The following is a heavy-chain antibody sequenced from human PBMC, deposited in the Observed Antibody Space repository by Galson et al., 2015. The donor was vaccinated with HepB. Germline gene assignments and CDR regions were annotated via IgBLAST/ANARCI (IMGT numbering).Heavy chain of an antibody. Sequence: SLRLSCASSGFTFSSYWMSWVRQAPGKGLEWVANIKQDGSEKYYVDSVKGRFTISRDNAKNSLYLQMNSLRAEDTAVYYCARGTSVEYPDYWGQGTLVTVSS. CDR3: ARGTSVEYPDY. V-gene: IGHV3-7*01. CDR2: IKQDGSEK. D-gene: IGHD2/OR15-2a*01. J-gene: IGHJ4*02. CDR1: GFTFSSYW.